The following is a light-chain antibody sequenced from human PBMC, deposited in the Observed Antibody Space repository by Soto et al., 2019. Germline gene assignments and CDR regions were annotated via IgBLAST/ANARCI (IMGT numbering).Light chain of an antibody. CDR1: QSVSRK. V-gene: IGKV1-27*01. J-gene: IGKJ2*01. Sequence: MTQSPAALSVSPGERATLSCRASQSVSRKLAWYQQKPGKVPKLLIYAASTLQSGVPSRFSGSGSGTDFTLTISSLQPEDVATYYCQKYNSAPHTFGQGTKLEIK. CDR2: AAS. CDR3: QKYNSAPHT.